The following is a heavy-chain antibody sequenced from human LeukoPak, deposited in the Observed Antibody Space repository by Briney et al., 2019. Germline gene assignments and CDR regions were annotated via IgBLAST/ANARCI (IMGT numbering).Heavy chain of an antibody. CDR3: AKDPYPLSYGQTVDS. Sequence: GGSLRLSCAASGFTFSNYGMHWVRQAPGKGLEWVAFIRYDGSNKYYADSMKGRFTISRDNSKNNLYLQVNSLRADDTAVYYCAKDPYPLSYGQTVDSWGQGTLVIVSS. V-gene: IGHV3-30*02. CDR1: GFTFSNYG. D-gene: IGHD5-18*01. CDR2: IRYDGSNK. J-gene: IGHJ4*02.